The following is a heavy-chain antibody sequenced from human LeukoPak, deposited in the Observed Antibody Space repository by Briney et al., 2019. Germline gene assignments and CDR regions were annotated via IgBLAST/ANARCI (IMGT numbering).Heavy chain of an antibody. D-gene: IGHD3-22*01. J-gene: IGHJ4*02. Sequence: PGGSLRLSCAASGFTFSSYGMSWVRQAPGKGLEWVSAISGSGGSTYYADSVKGRFTISRDNSKNTLYLQMNSLRAEDTAVYYCAKDTYYCDSSGYEVYFDYWGQGTLVTVSS. CDR1: GFTFSSYG. CDR2: ISGSGGST. V-gene: IGHV3-23*01. CDR3: AKDTYYCDSSGYEVYFDY.